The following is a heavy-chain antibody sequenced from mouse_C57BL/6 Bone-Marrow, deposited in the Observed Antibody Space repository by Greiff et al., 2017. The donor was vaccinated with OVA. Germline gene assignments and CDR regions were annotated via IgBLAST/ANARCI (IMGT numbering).Heavy chain of an antibody. D-gene: IGHD1-1*01. CDR3: ARSWYYGSRFDY. CDR1: GYTFTSYW. CDR2: INPSNGGT. V-gene: IGHV1-53*01. Sequence: VKLQQPGTELVKPGASVKLSCKASGYTFTSYWMHWVKQRPGQGLEWIGNINPSNGGTNYNEKFKSKATLTVDKSSSTAYMQLSSLTSEDSAVYYCARSWYYGSRFDYWGQGTTLTVSS. J-gene: IGHJ2*01.